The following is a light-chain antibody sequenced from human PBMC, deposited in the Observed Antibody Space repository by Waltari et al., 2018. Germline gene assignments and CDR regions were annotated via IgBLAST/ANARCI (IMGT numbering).Light chain of an antibody. J-gene: IGKJ1*01. V-gene: IGKV3-20*01. Sequence: EPVLTQYPGTLSLYPGERATLSGRASQSIGRYLIWYQQKTVQAPRRLIYGASTRAAGIPDRFSGSGTGTDFSLTISRLEPEYFAVYYCQNHERLPAVFGRGTKVEIK. CDR2: GAS. CDR3: QNHERLPAV. CDR1: QSIGRY.